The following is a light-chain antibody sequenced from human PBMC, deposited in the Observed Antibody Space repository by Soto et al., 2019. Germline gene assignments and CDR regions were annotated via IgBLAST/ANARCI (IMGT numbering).Light chain of an antibody. CDR3: SSYAGSNIYVV. Sequence: QPVLTQPPSASGSPGQSVTISCTGTGSDVGGYNYVSWYQHHPGKAPKLMLYEVSTRPSEVPDRFSGSKSGNTASLTVSGLQAEDEADYYCSSYAGSNIYVVFGGGTKVTVL. V-gene: IGLV2-8*01. J-gene: IGLJ2*01. CDR1: GSDVGGYNY. CDR2: EVS.